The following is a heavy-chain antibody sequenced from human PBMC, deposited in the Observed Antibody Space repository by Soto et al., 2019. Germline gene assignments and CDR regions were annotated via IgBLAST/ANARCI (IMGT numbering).Heavy chain of an antibody. CDR1: GITFSSYA. J-gene: IGHJ4*02. V-gene: IGHV3-64D*08. CDR3: VILPY. CDR2: IGTNGGST. Sequence: GGSLRLSCTTSGITFSSYAMHWVRQAPGKGLEYVSGIGTNGGSTYYADSVKGRFTISRDNSKNTLYLQMTSLRAEDTAVYSCVILPYWGQGTLVTVSS.